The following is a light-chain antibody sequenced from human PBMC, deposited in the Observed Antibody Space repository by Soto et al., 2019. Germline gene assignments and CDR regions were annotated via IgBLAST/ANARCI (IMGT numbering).Light chain of an antibody. CDR1: SSDVGSYNL. CDR3: CAYAGSSTVV. V-gene: IGLV2-23*01. Sequence: QSALTQPASVSGSPGQSSTISCTGTSSDVGSYNLVSWYQQHPGKAPKLMIYEGSKRPSGVSNRFSGSKSGNTASLTISGLQADDEADYYCCAYAGSSTVVFGGGTKLTVL. CDR2: EGS. J-gene: IGLJ2*01.